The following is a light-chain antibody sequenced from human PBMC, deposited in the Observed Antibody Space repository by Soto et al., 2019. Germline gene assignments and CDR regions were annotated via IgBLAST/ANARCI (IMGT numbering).Light chain of an antibody. CDR1: QTISSW. V-gene: IGKV1-5*01. CDR2: EAS. J-gene: IGKJ1*01. CDR3: QQYNSYSPT. Sequence: DIQMTQSPSTLSGSVGDRVTITCRASQTISSWLAWYQQKPGKAPKLLIYEASNLESGVPSRFSGSGSGTEFTLTISSLQPDDFATYYCQQYNSYSPTFGQGTKVDIK.